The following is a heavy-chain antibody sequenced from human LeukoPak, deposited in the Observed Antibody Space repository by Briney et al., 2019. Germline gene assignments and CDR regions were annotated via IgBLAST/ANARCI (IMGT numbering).Heavy chain of an antibody. D-gene: IGHD1-1*01. CDR1: GGSISSYY. J-gene: IGHJ3*02. Sequence: SETLSLTCTVSGGSISSYYWSWIRQPPGKGLEWIGYIYYSGSTNYNPSLKSRVTISVDTSKNQFSLKLSSVTAADTAVYYCARQVGFDWNDGDAFDIWGQGTMVTVSS. CDR2: IYYSGST. CDR3: ARQVGFDWNDGDAFDI. V-gene: IGHV4-59*08.